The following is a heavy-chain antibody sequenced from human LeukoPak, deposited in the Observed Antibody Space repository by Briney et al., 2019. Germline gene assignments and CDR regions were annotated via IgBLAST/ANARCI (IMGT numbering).Heavy chain of an antibody. J-gene: IGHJ4*02. D-gene: IGHD6-13*01. CDR3: AKDPSSWYVTYYFDY. CDR1: GFTFSSYW. Sequence: GGSLRLSCAASGFTFSSYWMHWVRQAPGKGLVWVSRINSDGSSTSYADSVKGRFTISRDNAKNTLYLQMNSLRAEDTAVYYCAKDPSSWYVTYYFDYWGQGTLVTVSS. V-gene: IGHV3-74*01. CDR2: INSDGSST.